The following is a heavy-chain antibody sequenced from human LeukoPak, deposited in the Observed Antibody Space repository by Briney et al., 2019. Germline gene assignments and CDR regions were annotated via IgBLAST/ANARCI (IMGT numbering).Heavy chain of an antibody. V-gene: IGHV3-66*01. CDR3: ARALWDGDSYYFDY. CDR1: GFTVSSNY. J-gene: IGHJ4*02. CDR2: IYSGGST. Sequence: GGSLRLSCAASGFTVSSNYMSWVRQAPGKGLEWVSVIYSGGSTYYADSVKGRFTISRDNSKNTLYLQMNSLRAEDTAVYYCARALWDGDSYYFDYWGQGTLVTVSS. D-gene: IGHD4-17*01.